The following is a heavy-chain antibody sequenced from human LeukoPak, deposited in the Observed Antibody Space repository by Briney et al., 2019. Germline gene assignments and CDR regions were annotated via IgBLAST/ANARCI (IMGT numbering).Heavy chain of an antibody. V-gene: IGHV4-39*01. D-gene: IGHD3-3*01. CDR2: IYYSGST. Sequence: SETLSLTCTVSGGSISSSSYYWGWIRQPPGRGLEWIGSIYYSGSTYYNPSLKSRVTISVDTSKNQFSLKLSSVTAADTAVYYCARRYYDFWSGYYPHLDFDYWGQGTLVTVSS. CDR3: ARRYYDFWSGYYPHLDFDY. CDR1: GGSISSSSYY. J-gene: IGHJ4*02.